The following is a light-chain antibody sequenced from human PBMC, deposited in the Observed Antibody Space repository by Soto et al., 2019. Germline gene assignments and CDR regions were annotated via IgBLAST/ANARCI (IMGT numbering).Light chain of an antibody. V-gene: IGKV1-12*01. CDR1: QMFSTG. J-gene: IGKJ3*01. CDR2: GAS. Sequence: DIQITQSPSSVSASVGARVTFTCRASQMFSTGLTWYQQTPGKAPNLLIYGASTLQRGVPSRFSGSGSGTEFTLTISSLQPEDFAIYFCQQGSRFPFTFGPGTRVDFK. CDR3: QQGSRFPFT.